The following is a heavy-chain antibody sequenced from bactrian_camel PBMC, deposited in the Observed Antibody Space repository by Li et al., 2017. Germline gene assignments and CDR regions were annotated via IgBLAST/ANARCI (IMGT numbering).Heavy chain of an antibody. J-gene: IGHJ6*01. CDR3: VRDLGTTGWYFDN. CDR2: IGIGGDST. D-gene: IGHD5*01. V-gene: IGHV3S40*01. CDR1: GFAFSTYD. Sequence: DVQLVESGGGLVQLGGSLRLSCATSGFAFSTYDMSWVRQAPGKGLEWVSDIGIGGDSTSYADSVKGRFTISRDNAKNTVYLQMNSVKPEDTAVYYCVRDLGTTGWYFDNWGQGTQVTVS.